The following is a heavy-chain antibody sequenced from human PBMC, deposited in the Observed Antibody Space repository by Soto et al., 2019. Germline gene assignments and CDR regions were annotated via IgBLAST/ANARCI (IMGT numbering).Heavy chain of an antibody. CDR1: GFTFSSYA. CDR3: AKDHWGSY. D-gene: IGHD3-16*01. CDR2: VSSSGGSA. V-gene: IGHV3-23*01. J-gene: IGHJ4*02. Sequence: PGGSLRLSCAASGFTFSSYAMSWVRQAPGKGLEWVSAVSSSGGSAYYADSVKGRFTISRDNSKNTLFLQMTSLRAEDTALYYCAKDHWGSYSGQGTLVTVSP.